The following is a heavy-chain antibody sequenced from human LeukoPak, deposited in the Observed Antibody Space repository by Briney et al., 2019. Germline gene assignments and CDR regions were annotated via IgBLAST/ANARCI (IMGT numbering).Heavy chain of an antibody. CDR1: GFTFSSYD. D-gene: IGHD6-13*01. Sequence: GGSLRLSCAASGFTFSSYDMSWVGQAPEKGLEWVSFIRSDGGSTLYADSVKGRFTISRDNSKNTLYAEMTSPRAEDTAVYYCATLASGYSSPFDYWGQGTLVTVSS. V-gene: IGHV3-23*01. J-gene: IGHJ4*02. CDR3: ATLASGYSSPFDY. CDR2: IRSDGGST.